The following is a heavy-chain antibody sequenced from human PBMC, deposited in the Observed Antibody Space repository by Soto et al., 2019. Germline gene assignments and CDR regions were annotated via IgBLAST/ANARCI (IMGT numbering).Heavy chain of an antibody. CDR1: GGTFSSYA. Sequence: QVQLVQSGAEVKKPGSSVKVSCKASGGTFSSYAISWVRQAPGQGLEWMGGIIPIFGTANYAQKFQGRVTITADESTSTAHMELGSVRSEDTGVYFCARGVSTWGEMDAWGQGTTVTVSS. CDR2: IIPIFGTA. V-gene: IGHV1-69*01. J-gene: IGHJ6*02. CDR3: ARGVSTWGEMDA. D-gene: IGHD6-13*01.